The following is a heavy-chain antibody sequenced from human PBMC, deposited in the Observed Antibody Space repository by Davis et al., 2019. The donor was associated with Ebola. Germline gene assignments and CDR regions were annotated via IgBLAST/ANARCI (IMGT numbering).Heavy chain of an antibody. V-gene: IGHV1-18*01. CDR2: ISAYNGNT. J-gene: IGHJ5*02. D-gene: IGHD1-26*01. CDR3: ARPIVGATGWFDP. Sequence: GESLKISCKGSGYSFTSYGISWVRQAPGQGLEWMGWISAYNGNTNYAQKLQGRVTMTTDTSTSTAYMALRSLRSDDTAVYYCARPIVGATGWFDPWGQGTLVTVSS. CDR1: GYSFTSYG.